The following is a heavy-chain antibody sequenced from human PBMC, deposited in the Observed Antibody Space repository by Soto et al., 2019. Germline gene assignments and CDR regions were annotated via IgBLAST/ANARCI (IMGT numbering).Heavy chain of an antibody. J-gene: IGHJ4*02. CDR3: VKVRGGFYTYYFDY. V-gene: IGHV3-23*01. Sequence: EVQLLESGGGLEQPGGSLRVSCAASGFIFSSYAMNWVRQTPGKGLEWVSGISGSGVSTYYADSVKGRFSISRDNSKSTLYLQMNSLRAEDTAIYYWVKVRGGFYTYYFDYWGQGTLVTVSS. CDR1: GFIFSSYA. CDR2: ISGSGVST. D-gene: IGHD3-10*01.